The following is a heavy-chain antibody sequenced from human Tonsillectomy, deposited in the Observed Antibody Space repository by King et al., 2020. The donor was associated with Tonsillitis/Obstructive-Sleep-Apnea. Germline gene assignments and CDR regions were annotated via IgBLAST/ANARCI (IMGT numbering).Heavy chain of an antibody. Sequence: QLVQSGAEVKKPGASVKVSCKASGYTFTSYGISWVRQAPGQGLEWMGWISAYNGYTKYAQKFQGRVTMTTDTSTSTAYMELRNLRSDDTAVYYCAGSVKPAAMSPIDSWGQGTLVTVSS. V-gene: IGHV1-18*01. D-gene: IGHD2-2*01. CDR3: AGSVKPAAMSPIDS. CDR2: ISAYNGYT. CDR1: GYTFTSYG. J-gene: IGHJ4*02.